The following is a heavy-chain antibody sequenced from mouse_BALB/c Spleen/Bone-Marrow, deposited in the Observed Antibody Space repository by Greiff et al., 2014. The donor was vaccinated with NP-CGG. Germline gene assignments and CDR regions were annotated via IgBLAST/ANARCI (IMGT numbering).Heavy chain of an antibody. Sequence: EVKLQESGGGLVKPGGSLKLSSSASGFTFSSSIMSWVRQTPEKRLEWVATISTGGTYTHYPDSVKGRFTISRDNAKNTLYLQMSSLKSEDTAMYYCSRGYGNCFDYWGQGTTLTVSS. CDR3: SRGYGNCFDY. V-gene: IGHV5-6-4*01. D-gene: IGHD2-10*02. J-gene: IGHJ2*01. CDR2: ISTGGTYT. CDR1: GFTFSSSI.